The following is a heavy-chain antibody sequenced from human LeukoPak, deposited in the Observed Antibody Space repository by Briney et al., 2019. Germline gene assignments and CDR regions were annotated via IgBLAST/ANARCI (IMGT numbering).Heavy chain of an antibody. CDR2: IRGSGGST. CDR1: GFTFSSYA. CDR3: AKDVAPTTRGPFDY. V-gene: IGHV3-23*01. Sequence: GGSLRLSCAASGFTFSSYAMHWVRQAPGKGLEWVSAIRGSGGSTYYADSVKGRFTISRDNSKNTLYLQMNSLRAEDTAVYHCAKDVAPTTRGPFDYWGQGTPVTVSS. J-gene: IGHJ4*02. D-gene: IGHD1-7*01.